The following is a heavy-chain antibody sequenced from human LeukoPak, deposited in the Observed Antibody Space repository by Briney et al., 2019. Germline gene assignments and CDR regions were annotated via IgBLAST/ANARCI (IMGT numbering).Heavy chain of an antibody. J-gene: IGHJ4*02. CDR3: AKVMTRNMVRGYPPSDY. Sequence: GSLRLSCAASGFTFSSYAMSWVRQAPGKGLEWVSAISGSGGSTYYADSVKGRFTISRDNSKNTLYLQMNSMRAEDTAVYYCAKVMTRNMVRGYPPSDYWGQGTLVTVSS. D-gene: IGHD3-10*01. CDR1: GFTFSSYA. CDR2: ISGSGGST. V-gene: IGHV3-23*01.